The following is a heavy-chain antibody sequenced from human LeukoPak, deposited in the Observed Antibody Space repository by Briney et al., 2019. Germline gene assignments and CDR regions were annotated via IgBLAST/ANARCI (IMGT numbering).Heavy chain of an antibody. J-gene: IGHJ3*02. CDR2: VLYNGSKK. CDR3: ARDNWGGAFDI. CDR1: GFTFSRYT. V-gene: IGHV3-30*04. D-gene: IGHD7-27*01. Sequence: GGSLRLSCAASGFTFSRYTMHWVRRAPGKGLEWVAVVLYNGSKKNNADSVKGRFTISRDNSKNMLYLQMNSLRAEDTALYYCARDNWGGAFDIWGQGTMVTVSS.